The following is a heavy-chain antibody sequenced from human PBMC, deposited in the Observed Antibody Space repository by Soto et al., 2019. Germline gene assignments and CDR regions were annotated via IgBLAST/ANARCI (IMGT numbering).Heavy chain of an antibody. D-gene: IGHD2-15*01. Sequence: SETLSLTCTVSGGSISSGSYFWSWVRQRPGEGLEWIGNIYYTGITYYNLSLKSRVAISVATSKNHFSLTLTSLTAADTAIYYSARVLLTPSAPLGRWGQGTLVTVSS. CDR1: GGSISSGSYF. CDR2: IYYTGIT. CDR3: ARVLLTPSAPLGR. J-gene: IGHJ4*02. V-gene: IGHV4-31*03.